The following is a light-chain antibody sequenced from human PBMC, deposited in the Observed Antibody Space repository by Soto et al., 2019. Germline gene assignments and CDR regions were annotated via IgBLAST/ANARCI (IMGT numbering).Light chain of an antibody. CDR1: SDDIGGYNY. V-gene: IGLV2-11*01. J-gene: IGLJ2*01. Sequence: QSVLTQPRSVSGSPGQSVAISCTGTSDDIGGYNYVSWYQHHPGKAPKLLIYDVTERPSGVPGRYSGSKSGNTASLTISGLQSEDEADYYCCSHTGSYTFIFGGGTKLTVL. CDR3: CSHTGSYTFI. CDR2: DVT.